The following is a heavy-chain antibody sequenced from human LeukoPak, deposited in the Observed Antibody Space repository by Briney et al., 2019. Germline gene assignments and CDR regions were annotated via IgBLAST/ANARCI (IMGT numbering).Heavy chain of an antibody. Sequence: GGSLRLSCAASGSTFSSYAMSWVRQAPGKGLEWVSAISGSGGSTYYADSVKGRFTISRDNSKNTLYLQMNSLRAEDTAVYYCAKGDYDILTGYYPLDYWGQGTLVTVSS. CDR2: ISGSGGST. CDR1: GSTFSSYA. J-gene: IGHJ4*02. D-gene: IGHD3-9*01. V-gene: IGHV3-23*01. CDR3: AKGDYDILTGYYPLDY.